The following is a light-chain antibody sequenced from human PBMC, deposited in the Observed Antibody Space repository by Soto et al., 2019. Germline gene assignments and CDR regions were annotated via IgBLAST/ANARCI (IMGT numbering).Light chain of an antibody. CDR1: QSVSSSD. J-gene: IGKJ4*01. CDR3: HQYGSSPPLT. V-gene: IGKV3-20*01. CDR2: GAS. Sequence: EIVLTQSPGTLSLSPGERATLSCRASQSVSSSDLAWYQQKPGQAPRLLIYGASSRATGIPDRFSGSGSGTEFILTISRLEPEDFAVYYCHQYGSSPPLTFGGGTKVEIK.